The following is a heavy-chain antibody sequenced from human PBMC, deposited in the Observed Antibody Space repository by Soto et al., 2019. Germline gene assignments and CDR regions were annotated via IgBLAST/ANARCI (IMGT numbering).Heavy chain of an antibody. CDR1: GFTFSSYG. CDR3: AKDRGVGVTTRFFDY. CDR2: ISYDGRKK. Sequence: QVQLVESGGGVVQPGRSLRLSCAASGFTFSSYGMHWVRQAPGKGLEWVAVISYDGRKKNYAASVKGRFTISRDNSKITLYLQLSRLRAADTAVYYCAKDRGVGVTTRFFDYWGQGTLVTVSS. V-gene: IGHV3-30*18. D-gene: IGHD4-17*01. J-gene: IGHJ4*02.